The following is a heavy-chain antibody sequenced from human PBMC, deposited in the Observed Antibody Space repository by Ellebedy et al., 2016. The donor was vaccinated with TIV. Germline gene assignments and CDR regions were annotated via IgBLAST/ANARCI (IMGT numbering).Heavy chain of an antibody. CDR1: AFTFRSHG. Sequence: GESLKISXAASAFTFRSHGMHWVRQAPGKGLEWVAVISYDGSNKYYADSVKGRVTISRDNSKKTLYLQMNSLRAEDTALYYCAKGPADLYNFYMDVWGKGTTVTVSS. J-gene: IGHJ6*03. D-gene: IGHD3/OR15-3a*01. V-gene: IGHV3-30*18. CDR3: AKGPADLYNFYMDV. CDR2: ISYDGSNK.